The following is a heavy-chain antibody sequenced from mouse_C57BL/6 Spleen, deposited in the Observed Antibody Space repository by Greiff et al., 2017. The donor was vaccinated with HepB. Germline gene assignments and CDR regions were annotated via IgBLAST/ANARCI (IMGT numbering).Heavy chain of an antibody. D-gene: IGHD1-1*01. J-gene: IGHJ2*01. CDR1: GYTFTSYW. Sequence: VQLQQPGAELVRPGSSVKLSCKASGYTFTSYWMDWVKQRPGQGLEWIGNIYPSDSETHYNQKFKDKATLTVDKSSSTAYMQLSSLTSEDSAVYYCAPLSYGSPRSFDYWGQGTTLTVSS. CDR3: APLSYGSPRSFDY. V-gene: IGHV1-61*01. CDR2: IYPSDSET.